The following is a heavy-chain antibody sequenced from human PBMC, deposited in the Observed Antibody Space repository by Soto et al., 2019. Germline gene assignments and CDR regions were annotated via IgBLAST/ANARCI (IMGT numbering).Heavy chain of an antibody. D-gene: IGHD1-1*01. CDR1: GGSLRSATYY. Sequence: SETLSLTCAVSGGSLRSATYYWSWIRQHPGKGLEWIGYFYHSGSTYYKPSLRGRVTISLDTSKNQFSLNLRSVTDADTAIYYCAREETGNDALDIWGQGTLVTVS. J-gene: IGHJ3*02. CDR2: FYHSGST. CDR3: AREETGNDALDI. V-gene: IGHV4-31*11.